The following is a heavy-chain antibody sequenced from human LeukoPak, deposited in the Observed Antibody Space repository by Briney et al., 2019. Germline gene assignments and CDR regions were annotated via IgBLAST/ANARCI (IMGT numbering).Heavy chain of an antibody. Sequence: GGSLGLSCAASGFTFSSYEMSWVRQAPGKGLEWVAYISSSGSTIYYADSVEGRFTISRDNSKHSLYLQMNSLRAEDTAVYYCARVEQWLQYFDPWGQGTLVTVSS. CDR2: ISSSGSTI. V-gene: IGHV3-48*03. CDR1: GFTFSSYE. D-gene: IGHD6-19*01. J-gene: IGHJ5*02. CDR3: ARVEQWLQYFDP.